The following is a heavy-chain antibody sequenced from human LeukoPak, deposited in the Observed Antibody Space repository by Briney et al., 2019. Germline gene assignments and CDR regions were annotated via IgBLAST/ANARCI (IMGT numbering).Heavy chain of an antibody. V-gene: IGHV1-69*13. J-gene: IGHJ5*02. CDR3: AREGDRYDFWSGYNNWFDP. CDR1: GGTFSSYA. D-gene: IGHD3-3*01. Sequence: GASVKVSCKASGGTFSSYAISWVRQAPGQGLEWMGGIIPIFGTANYAQKFQGRVTITADESTSTAYMELSSLRSEDTAVYYCAREGDRYDFWSGYNNWFDPWGQGTLVTVSS. CDR2: IIPIFGTA.